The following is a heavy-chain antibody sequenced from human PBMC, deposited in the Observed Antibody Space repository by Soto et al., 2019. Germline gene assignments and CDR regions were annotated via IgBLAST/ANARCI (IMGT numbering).Heavy chain of an antibody. D-gene: IGHD3-10*01. CDR1: GGSISTYY. CDR2: IYYTGNT. V-gene: IGHV4-59*13. J-gene: IGHJ5*02. CDR3: ARDQSFEFQNWFDP. Sequence: TSETLSLTCTVTGGSISTYYWSWIRQPPGKGLEWIGHIYYTGNTNYNPSLKSRVTISVDTSTNRFSLRLRSVSAADTAVYYCARDQSFEFQNWFDPWGKGTLVTVSS.